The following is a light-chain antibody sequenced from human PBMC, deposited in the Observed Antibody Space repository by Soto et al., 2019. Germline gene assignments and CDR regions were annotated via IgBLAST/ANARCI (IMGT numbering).Light chain of an antibody. CDR3: QQFGRSRPDT. CDR1: QSISGNY. J-gene: IGKJ3*01. CDR2: GAS. V-gene: IGKV3-20*01. Sequence: VVTRWSGTVPLCTWKRGKLFGKASQSISGNYLAWYQHKPGQAPRLLIYGASSSATGSPDRFSGGVSGPDFTLTISRLEPEDFAVYYCQQFGRSRPDTLGPGAKVDIK.